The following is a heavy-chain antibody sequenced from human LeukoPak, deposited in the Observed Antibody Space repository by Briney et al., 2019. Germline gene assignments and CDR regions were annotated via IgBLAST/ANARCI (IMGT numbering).Heavy chain of an antibody. J-gene: IGHJ5*02. V-gene: IGHV3-74*01. D-gene: IGHD3-10*01. Sequence: HPGGSLRLSCAASGFTFSSYWMHWVRQAPGKGLVWVSRINSDGSNTIYADSVKGRFTISRDNAKNSLYLQMNSLRAEDTAVYYCARSMVRGTGFDPWGQGTLVTVSS. CDR2: INSDGSNT. CDR1: GFTFSSYW. CDR3: ARSMVRGTGFDP.